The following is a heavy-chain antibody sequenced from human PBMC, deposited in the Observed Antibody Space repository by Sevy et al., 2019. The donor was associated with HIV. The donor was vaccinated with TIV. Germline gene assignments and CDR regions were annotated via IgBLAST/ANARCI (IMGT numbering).Heavy chain of an antibody. J-gene: IGHJ4*02. CDR1: GFTFRDYP. CDR3: AREHTGCFPDV. D-gene: IGHD2-8*02. V-gene: IGHV3-48*02. CDR2: ISRASDSI. Sequence: GGSLRLSCAASGFTFRDYPMNWIRQAPGKGLEWLSYISRASDSIYYADSVMGRFTVSRDNAKNSLYLQMDRLSDEDTAIYYCAREHTGCFPDVWGQGTLVTVSS.